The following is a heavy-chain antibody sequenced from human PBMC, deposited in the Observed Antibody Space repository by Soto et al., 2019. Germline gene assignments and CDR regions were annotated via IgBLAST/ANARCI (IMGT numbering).Heavy chain of an antibody. CDR3: TTVSSSYYYYYLDV. CDR2: IKSKTDGGTT. V-gene: IGHV3-15*01. CDR1: GFTFSNAW. D-gene: IGHD6-6*01. J-gene: IGHJ6*03. Sequence: GGSLRLSCAASGFTFSNAWMSWVRQAPGKGLEWVGRIKSKTDGGTTDYAAPVKGRFTISRDDSKNTLYLQMNSLKTEDTAVYYCTTVSSSYYYYYLDVWGKGTMVTVSS.